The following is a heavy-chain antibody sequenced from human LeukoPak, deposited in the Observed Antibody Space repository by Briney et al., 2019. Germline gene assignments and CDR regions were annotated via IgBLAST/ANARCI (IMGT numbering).Heavy chain of an antibody. V-gene: IGHV4-59*01. CDR3: AREKYGGSNDY. CDR2: IYYSGST. Sequence: SETLSLPCAVSSDSISGYYWSWIRQPPGKGLEWIGYIYYSGSTKYNPSLKSRVTISVDTSKNQFSLRLSSVTAADTAMYYCAREKYGGSNDYWGQGTLVTVSS. D-gene: IGHD1-26*01. J-gene: IGHJ4*02. CDR1: SDSISGYY.